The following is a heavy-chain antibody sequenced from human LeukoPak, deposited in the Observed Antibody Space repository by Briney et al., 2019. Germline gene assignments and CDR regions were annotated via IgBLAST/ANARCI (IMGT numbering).Heavy chain of an antibody. CDR3: ARVYRSSSGPTLDY. Sequence: QSGGSLRLSCAASGFTFSSYEMNWVRQAPGKGLEWVSYISSSGSTIYYADSVKGRFTISRDNAKNSLYLQMNSPRAEDTAVYYCARVYRSSSGPTLDYWGQGTLVTVSS. D-gene: IGHD6-6*01. V-gene: IGHV3-48*03. J-gene: IGHJ4*02. CDR1: GFTFSSYE. CDR2: ISSSGSTI.